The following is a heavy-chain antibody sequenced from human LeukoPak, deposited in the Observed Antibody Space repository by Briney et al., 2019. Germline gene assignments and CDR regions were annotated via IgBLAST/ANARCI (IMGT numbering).Heavy chain of an antibody. V-gene: IGHV4-31*03. J-gene: IGHJ4*02. Sequence: SETLSLTCTVSGGSISSGGYYWSWIRQHPGKGLEWIGYIYYSGSTYYNPSLKSRVTISVDTSKNQFSLKLSSVTAADTAVCYCARVRYDSSGYYFDYWGQGTLVTVSS. CDR2: IYYSGST. CDR3: ARVRYDSSGYYFDY. D-gene: IGHD3-22*01. CDR1: GGSISSGGYY.